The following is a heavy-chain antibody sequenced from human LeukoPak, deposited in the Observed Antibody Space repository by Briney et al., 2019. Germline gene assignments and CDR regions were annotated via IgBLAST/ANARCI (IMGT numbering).Heavy chain of an antibody. V-gene: IGHV3-11*04. CDR2: ISSSGSTI. CDR3: ARDRNTDFWSGYYTNYFDY. Sequence: GGSLRLSCAAPGFTFSDYYMSWIRQAPGKGLEWVSYISSSGSTIYYADSVKGRFTISRDNAKNSLYLQMNSLRAEDTAVYYCARDRNTDFWSGYYTNYFDYWGQGTLVTVSS. J-gene: IGHJ4*02. CDR1: GFTFSDYY. D-gene: IGHD3-3*01.